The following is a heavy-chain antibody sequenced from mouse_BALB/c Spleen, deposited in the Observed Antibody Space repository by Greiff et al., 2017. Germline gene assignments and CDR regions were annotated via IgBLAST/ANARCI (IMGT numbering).Heavy chain of an antibody. CDR2: INPSTGYT. D-gene: IGHD1-1*01. CDR3: ARSGGKNYGSSQVFFDY. CDR1: GYTFTSYW. V-gene: IGHV1-7*01. J-gene: IGHJ2*01. Sequence: QVQLKQSGAELAKPGASVKMSCKASGYTFTSYWMHWVKQRPGQGLEWIGYINPSTGYTEYNQKFKDKATLTADKSSSTAYMQLSSLTSEDSAVYYCARSGGKNYGSSQVFFDYWGQGTTLTVSS.